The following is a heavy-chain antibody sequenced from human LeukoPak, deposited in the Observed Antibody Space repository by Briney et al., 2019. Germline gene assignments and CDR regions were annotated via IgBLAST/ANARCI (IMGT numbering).Heavy chain of an antibody. Sequence: ASVKVSCKVSGYTLTELSMHWVRQAPGEGLEWMGGFDPEDGETIYAQKFQGRVTMTEDTSTDTAYMELSSLRSEDTAVYYCAKSHNPLLWFGESNIHQPRPNFDYWGQGTLVTVSS. J-gene: IGHJ4*02. V-gene: IGHV1-24*01. D-gene: IGHD3-10*01. CDR2: FDPEDGET. CDR3: AKSHNPLLWFGESNIHQPRPNFDY. CDR1: GYTLTELS.